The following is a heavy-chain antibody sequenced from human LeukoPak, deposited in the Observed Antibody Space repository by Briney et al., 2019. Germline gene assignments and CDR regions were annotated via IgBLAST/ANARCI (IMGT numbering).Heavy chain of an antibody. V-gene: IGHV3-21*01. D-gene: IGHD3-10*01. J-gene: IGHJ4*02. CDR1: GFTFSSYS. CDR2: ISSGSSYI. CDR3: ARDRYYYGSGFDY. Sequence: GGSLRLSCAASGFTFSSYSMNWVRQAPGKGLEWVSSISSGSSYIYYADSVKGRFTISRDNAKNSLYLQMNSLRAEDTAVYYCARDRYYYGSGFDYWGQGTLVTVSS.